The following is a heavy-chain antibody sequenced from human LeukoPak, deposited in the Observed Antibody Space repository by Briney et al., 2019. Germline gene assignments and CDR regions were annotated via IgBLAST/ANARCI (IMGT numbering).Heavy chain of an antibody. Sequence: SETLSLTCAVYGGSFSGYYWSWIRQPPGKGLEWIGEINHSGSTNYNPSLKSRVTISVDTSKNQFSLKLSSVTAADTAVYYCARGRRYSYGNWFDPWGQGTLVTVSS. V-gene: IGHV4-34*01. CDR2: INHSGST. J-gene: IGHJ5*02. CDR3: ARGRRYSYGNWFDP. D-gene: IGHD5-18*01. CDR1: GGSFSGYY.